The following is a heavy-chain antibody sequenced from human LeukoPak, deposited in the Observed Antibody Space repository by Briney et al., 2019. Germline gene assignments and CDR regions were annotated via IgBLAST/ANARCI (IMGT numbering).Heavy chain of an antibody. CDR1: GFTFSNYW. D-gene: IGHD4-23*01. CDR3: ARQSRATPDY. Sequence: GGSLRLSCAASGFTFSNYWMHWVRQAPGRGLMWVSRINIDETSTTYADSVKGRFTISRDNAKNTLYLQMNRLRADDTAVYYCARQSRATPDYWGQGTLVTVSS. J-gene: IGHJ4*02. V-gene: IGHV3-74*01. CDR2: INIDETST.